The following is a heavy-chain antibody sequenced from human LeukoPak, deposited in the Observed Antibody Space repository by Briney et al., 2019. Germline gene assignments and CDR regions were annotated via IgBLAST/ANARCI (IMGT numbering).Heavy chain of an antibody. CDR3: ARRQIRFGELSS. J-gene: IGHJ4*02. CDR1: GFTFSSYN. Sequence: GGSLRLSCAASGFTFSSYNMNWVRQAPGKGLEWVSSITSGSSYIYYADSVKGRFTISRDNAKNSLYLQMNSLRAEDTAVYYCARRQIRFGELSSWGQGTLVTVSS. D-gene: IGHD3-10*01. V-gene: IGHV3-21*01. CDR2: ITSGSSYI.